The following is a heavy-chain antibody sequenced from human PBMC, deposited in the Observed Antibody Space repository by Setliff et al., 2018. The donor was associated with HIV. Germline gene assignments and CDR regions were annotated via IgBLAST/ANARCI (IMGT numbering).Heavy chain of an antibody. CDR2: IIPIFGTA. CDR1: GGTFSSYA. J-gene: IGHJ4*02. CDR3: ARGMGVSAAHSYYFDY. D-gene: IGHD6-13*01. V-gene: IGHV1-69*13. Sequence: SVKVSCKASGGTFSSYAISWVRQAPGQGLEWMGGIIPIFGTANYAQKFQGRVTITADESTSTAYMELSSLRSEDTAVYYCARGMGVSAAHSYYFDYWGQGTLVTVSS.